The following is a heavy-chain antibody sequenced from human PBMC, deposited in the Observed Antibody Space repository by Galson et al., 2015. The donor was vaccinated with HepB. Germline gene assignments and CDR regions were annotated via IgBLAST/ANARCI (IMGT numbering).Heavy chain of an antibody. Sequence: SVKVSCKASGYTFTGYYMHWVRQAPGQGLEWMGQINPNSGGTNYAQKFQGRVTMTRDTSISTAYMELSRLRSDDTAVYYCAREVGVVVPAAIGYFDYWGQGTLVTVSS. D-gene: IGHD2-2*02. CDR1: GYTFTGYY. V-gene: IGHV1-2*06. CDR3: AREVGVVVPAAIGYFDY. J-gene: IGHJ4*02. CDR2: INPNSGGT.